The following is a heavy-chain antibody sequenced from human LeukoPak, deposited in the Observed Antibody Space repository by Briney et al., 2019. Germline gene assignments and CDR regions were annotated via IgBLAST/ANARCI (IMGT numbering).Heavy chain of an antibody. CDR1: WRSINSYY. J-gene: IGHJ4*02. Sequence: PSDTLSLTYSVCWRSINSYYWLAIPQPPGKGLEVMAYIYHSGNTNHNPSLKTRVTISVDPSRNQFSLKVHYVTAADAAVYYCARPLADRLGGARFSDFWGQGNLSQCPQ. D-gene: IGHD2-21*01. CDR3: ARPLADRLGGARFSDF. CDR2: IYHSGNT. V-gene: IGHV4-59*08.